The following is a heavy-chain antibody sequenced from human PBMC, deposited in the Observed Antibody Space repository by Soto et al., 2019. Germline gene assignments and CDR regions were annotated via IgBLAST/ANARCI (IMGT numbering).Heavy chain of an antibody. J-gene: IGHJ6*02. Sequence: PSETLSLTCTVSGGSISSYYWSWIRQPPGKGLEWIGYIYYSGSTNYNPSLKSRVTISVDTSKNQFSLQLNSVTPEDTAVYYCARAGGAALIGYYGLDVWGPGTTVTVSS. D-gene: IGHD2-21*01. CDR1: GGSISSYY. V-gene: IGHV4-59*12. CDR2: IYYSGST. CDR3: ARAGGAALIGYYGLDV.